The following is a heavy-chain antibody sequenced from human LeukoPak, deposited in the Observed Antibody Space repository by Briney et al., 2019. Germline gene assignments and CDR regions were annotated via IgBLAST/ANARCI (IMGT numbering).Heavy chain of an antibody. D-gene: IGHD2-15*01. CDR2: ISGSGGST. J-gene: IGHJ3*02. CDR3: ATCSGGSCYFLHDAFDI. CDR1: GFTFSSYA. V-gene: IGHV3-23*01. Sequence: GGSLRLSCAASGFTFSSYAMSWVRQAPGKGLEWVSAISGSGGSTYYADSVKGRFTISRDNSKNTLYLQMNSLRAEDTAVYYCATCSGGSCYFLHDAFDIWGQGTMVTVSS.